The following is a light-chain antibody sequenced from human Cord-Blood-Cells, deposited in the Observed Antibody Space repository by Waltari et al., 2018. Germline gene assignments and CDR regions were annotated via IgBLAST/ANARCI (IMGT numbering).Light chain of an antibody. J-gene: IGKJ2*03. CDR3: QQYYRTPPYS. CDR1: PRGLYSSNNKTY. V-gene: IGKV4-1*01. Sequence: DIVLTQSPDSLAVSLGERATINCKSSPRGLYSSNNKTYLAWYQQKPGQPPKLLIYWASTRESGVPDRFGGSGSGTDFTLTISSLQAEDVAVYYCQQYYRTPPYSFGQGTKLEIK. CDR2: WAS.